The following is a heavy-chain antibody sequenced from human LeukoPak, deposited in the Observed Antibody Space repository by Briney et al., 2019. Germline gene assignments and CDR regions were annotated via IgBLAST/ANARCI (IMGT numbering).Heavy chain of an antibody. CDR3: AAGGSTVDPYDY. CDR2: IYYSGST. V-gene: IGHV4-39*07. D-gene: IGHD4-23*01. J-gene: IGHJ4*02. CDR1: GGSISSSSYY. Sequence: SETLSLTCTVSGGSISSSSYYWGWIRQPPGKGLEWIGSIYYSGSTYYNPSLKSRVTISVDTSKNQFSLKLSSVTAADTAVYYCAAGGSTVDPYDYWGQGTLVTVSS.